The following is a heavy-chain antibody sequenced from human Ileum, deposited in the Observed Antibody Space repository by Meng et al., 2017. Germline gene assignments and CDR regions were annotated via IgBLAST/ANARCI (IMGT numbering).Heavy chain of an antibody. CDR1: GFTFSTYD. CDR3: AAIISMKVD. Sequence: QVQLVESGGGVVQPGRSLRLSCAASGFTFSTYDLHWVRQAPGKGLEWVALIAYDGSNKYYADSVKGRFIISRDNSKSTLYLQMNSLRVGDTAVYYCAAIISMKVDWGQGTLVTVSS. CDR2: IAYDGSNK. J-gene: IGHJ4*02. D-gene: IGHD3-22*01. V-gene: IGHV3-30-3*01.